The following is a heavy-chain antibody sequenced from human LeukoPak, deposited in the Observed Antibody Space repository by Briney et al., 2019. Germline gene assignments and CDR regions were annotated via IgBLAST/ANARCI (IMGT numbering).Heavy chain of an antibody. Sequence: PGGSLGLSCAASGFTFSSYWMRWVRQAPGKGLEWVANINQNGSEKYYVDSVKGRFTISRDNAKNSLYLQMNSLRAEDTAVYYCAGHRNDYYDSSGLGWFDHWGQGTLVTVSS. CDR3: AGHRNDYYDSSGLGWFDH. CDR1: GFTFSSYW. J-gene: IGHJ5*02. V-gene: IGHV3-7*01. D-gene: IGHD3-22*01. CDR2: INQNGSEK.